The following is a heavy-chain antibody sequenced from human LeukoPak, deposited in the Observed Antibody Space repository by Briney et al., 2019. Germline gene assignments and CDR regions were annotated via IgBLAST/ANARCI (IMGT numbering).Heavy chain of an antibody. CDR3: TRSLSGYDYSPDY. V-gene: IGHV3-74*03. D-gene: IGHD6-25*01. Sequence: PGGSLRLSCAASVFTFSSYWMHWVRQATGKGLVWVSRINSDGSSTAYADSVKGRFTISRDNAKNTLYLQMNSLRAEDTAVYYCTRSLSGYDYSPDYWGQGTLVTVSS. CDR2: INSDGSST. J-gene: IGHJ4*02. CDR1: VFTFSSYW.